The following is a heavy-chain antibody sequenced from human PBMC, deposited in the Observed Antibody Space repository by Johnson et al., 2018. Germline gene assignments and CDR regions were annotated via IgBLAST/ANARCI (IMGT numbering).Heavy chain of an antibody. V-gene: IGHV3-30-3*01. CDR2: ISYDGSNK. CDR3: ARDWVVVAATDAFYI. CDR1: GFTFSTYV. Sequence: QVQLVESGGGVVQPGRSLRLSCAASGFTFSTYVMEWVRQAPGKGLEWVAVISYDGSNKYYADSVKGRFTISRDNSKNTLYLQMNSLRAEGTAVYYCARDWVVVAATDAFYIWGQGTMVTVSS. J-gene: IGHJ3*02. D-gene: IGHD2-15*01.